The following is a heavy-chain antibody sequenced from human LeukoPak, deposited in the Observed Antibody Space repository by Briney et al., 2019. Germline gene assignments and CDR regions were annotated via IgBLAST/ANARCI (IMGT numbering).Heavy chain of an antibody. CDR2: IRSGGDT. J-gene: IGHJ4*02. Sequence: GGSLRLSRAASGFTLSIYALSWVRQAPGKGLEWVSTIRSGGDTYYADSVKGRFTISRDISKNTLYLQRNSLGADDTALYFCAKDHCSGWYFWNSWGQGALVTVSS. V-gene: IGHV3-23*01. D-gene: IGHD6-19*01. CDR1: GFTLSIYA. CDR3: AKDHCSGWYFWNS.